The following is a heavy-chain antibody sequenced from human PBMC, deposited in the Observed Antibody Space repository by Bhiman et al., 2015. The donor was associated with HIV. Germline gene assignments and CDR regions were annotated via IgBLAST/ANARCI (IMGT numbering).Heavy chain of an antibody. V-gene: IGHV3-30*04. CDR1: GFTFSSYA. CDR2: ISYDGSNK. D-gene: IGHD3-16*01. CDR3: ARGGVNDAFDI. Sequence: QVQLVESGGGVVQPGRSLRLSCAASGFTFSSYAMHWVRQAPGKGLEWVAVISYDGSNKYYADSVKGRFTISRDNSKNTLYLQMNSLRAEDTAVYYCARGGVNDAFDIWAKGQWSPSLQ. J-gene: IGHJ3*02.